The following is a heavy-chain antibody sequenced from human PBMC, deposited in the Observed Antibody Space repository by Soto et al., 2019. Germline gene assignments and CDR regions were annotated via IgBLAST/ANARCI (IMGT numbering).Heavy chain of an antibody. D-gene: IGHD3-9*01. CDR2: ISAYNGNT. V-gene: IGHV1-18*01. Sequence: ASVKVSCKASGXTFTSYGISWVRQAPGQGLEWMGWISAYNGNTNYAQKLQGRVTMTTDTSTSTAYMELRSLRSDDTAVYYCARDFQNTYYDILTGYPFDYWGQGTLVTVSS. CDR1: GXTFTSYG. J-gene: IGHJ4*02. CDR3: ARDFQNTYYDILTGYPFDY.